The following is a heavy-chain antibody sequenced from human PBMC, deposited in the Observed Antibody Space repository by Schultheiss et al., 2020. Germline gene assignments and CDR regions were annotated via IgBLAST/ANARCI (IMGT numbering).Heavy chain of an antibody. CDR3: ATWIWYSTSD. CDR2: ISYDGSNK. Sequence: GESLKISCAASGFTVSSYGMHWVRQGPGKGLEWVAAISYDGSNKYYADSVKGRFTISRDNSRNTLDLQMNSLRTEDTAVYYCATWIWYSTSDWGQGTLVTVSS. D-gene: IGHD6-6*01. CDR1: GFTVSSYG. V-gene: IGHV3-30*03. J-gene: IGHJ4*02.